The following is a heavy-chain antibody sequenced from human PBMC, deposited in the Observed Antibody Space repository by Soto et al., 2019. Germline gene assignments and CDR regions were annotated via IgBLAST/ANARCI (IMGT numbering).Heavy chain of an antibody. J-gene: IGHJ5*02. CDR3: ARVLLPIAPHNWFDP. CDR2: IIPIFGTA. D-gene: IGHD6-13*01. CDR1: GGTFSSYA. V-gene: IGHV1-69*13. Sequence: GASVKVSCKASGGTFSSYAISWVRQAPGQGLEWMGGIIPIFGTANYAQKFQGRVTITADESTSTAYMELSSLRSEDTAVYYCARVLLPIAPHNWFDPWGQGTLVTVSS.